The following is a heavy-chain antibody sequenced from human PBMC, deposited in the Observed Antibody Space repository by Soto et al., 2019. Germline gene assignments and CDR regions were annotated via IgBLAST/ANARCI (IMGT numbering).Heavy chain of an antibody. J-gene: IGHJ6*02. D-gene: IGHD2-21*02. CDR3: ARVMCGDCSAYYYYSMDV. V-gene: IGHV3-21*01. CDR2: IGTTSSYI. Sequence: GGSLRLSCTASGFTFGTYTMSWVRQAPGKGLEWVSSIGTTSSYIYYADSVRGRFTISRDNAGDSLYLQMSSLRAEDTAVYYCARVMCGDCSAYYYYSMDVWGQGTTVTVSS. CDR1: GFTFGTYT.